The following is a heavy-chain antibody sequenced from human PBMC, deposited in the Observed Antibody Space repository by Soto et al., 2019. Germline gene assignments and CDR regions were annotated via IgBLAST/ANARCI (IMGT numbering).Heavy chain of an antibody. CDR1: GDSVSSNSAA. CDR2: TYYRSKWYN. V-gene: IGHV6-1*01. Sequence: LSQTLSLTCAISGDSVSSNSAAWNRIRQSPSRGLEWLGRTYYRSKWYNDYAVSVKSRITINPDTSKNQFSLQLNSVTPEDTAVYYCARVYCTNGVCPYGMDVWGQGTTVTVSS. J-gene: IGHJ6*02. D-gene: IGHD2-8*01. CDR3: ARVYCTNGVCPYGMDV.